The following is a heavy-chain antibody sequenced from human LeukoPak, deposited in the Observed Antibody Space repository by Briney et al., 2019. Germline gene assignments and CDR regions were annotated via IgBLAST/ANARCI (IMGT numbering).Heavy chain of an antibody. CDR3: ARDRGYSYGANWFDP. J-gene: IGHJ5*02. D-gene: IGHD5-18*01. CDR1: GYTSTGYY. Sequence: ASVKVSCKASGYTSTGYYMHWVRQTPGQGLEWMGWINPNSGGTNYAQKFQGRVTMTRDTSISTAYMELSRLRSDDTAVYYCARDRGYSYGANWFDPWGQGTLVTVSS. CDR2: INPNSGGT. V-gene: IGHV1-2*02.